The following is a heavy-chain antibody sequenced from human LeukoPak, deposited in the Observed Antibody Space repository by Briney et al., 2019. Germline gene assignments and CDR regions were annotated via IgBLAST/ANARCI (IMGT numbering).Heavy chain of an antibody. CDR3: ARSSWLNNWFDS. J-gene: IGHJ5*01. CDR1: GYTFTSYD. D-gene: IGHD6-13*01. CDR2: MDPNSGDT. V-gene: IGHV1-8*03. Sequence: ASVKVPCKASGYTFTSYDIIWVRQATGQGLEWMGWMDPNSGDTGYAQKFQGRVTITRNTSISTAYMELSSLRSEDTAVYYCARSSWLNNWFDSWGQGTLVTVSS.